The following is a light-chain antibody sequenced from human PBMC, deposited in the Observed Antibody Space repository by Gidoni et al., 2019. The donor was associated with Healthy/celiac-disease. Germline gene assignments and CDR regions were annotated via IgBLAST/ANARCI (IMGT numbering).Light chain of an antibody. J-gene: IGKJ1*01. CDR3: QQYNNWPQRT. V-gene: IGKV3-15*01. CDR1: QSVSRN. CDR2: GAS. Sequence: EIVMTQSPATLSVSPGERATLSCRASQSVSRNLAWYQQKPGQAPRLLIYGASTRATGNPARFSGSGSWTEFTLTISSLQSEDFAVYYCQQYNNWPQRTFGQGTKVEIK.